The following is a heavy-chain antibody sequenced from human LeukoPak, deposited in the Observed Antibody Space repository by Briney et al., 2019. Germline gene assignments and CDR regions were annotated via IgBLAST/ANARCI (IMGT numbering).Heavy chain of an antibody. Sequence: PGGSLRLSCAASGFTFSSYGMHWVRQAPGKGLEWVAVISYDGSNKYYADSVKGRFTISRDNSKNALYLQMNSLRAEDTAVYYCARDPDLWGQGTLVTVSS. CDR2: ISYDGSNK. CDR3: ARDPDL. CDR1: GFTFSSYG. J-gene: IGHJ5*02. V-gene: IGHV3-30*03.